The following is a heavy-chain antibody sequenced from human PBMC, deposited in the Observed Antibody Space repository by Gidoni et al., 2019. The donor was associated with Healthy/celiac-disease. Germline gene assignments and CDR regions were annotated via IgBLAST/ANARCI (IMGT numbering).Heavy chain of an antibody. V-gene: IGHV1-2*04. Sequence: QVQLVQSGAEVKKPGASVKVSCKAYGHTFTGYSMHWVRQAPGQGLEWMGWINPNIAGTNYAQKFKGWVTMTRDTSISTAYMELSRLRSDDTAVYYCARDKGYYYGSGSYSYYFDYWGQGTLVTVSS. CDR3: ARDKGYYYGSGSYSYYFDY. CDR2: INPNIAGT. D-gene: IGHD3-10*01. J-gene: IGHJ4*02. CDR1: GHTFTGYS.